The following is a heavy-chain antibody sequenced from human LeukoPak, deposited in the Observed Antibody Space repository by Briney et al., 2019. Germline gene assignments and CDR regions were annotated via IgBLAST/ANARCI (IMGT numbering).Heavy chain of an antibody. D-gene: IGHD6-13*01. CDR1: GFNFCSYA. CDR3: AKYRSAWSFDY. J-gene: IGHJ4*02. V-gene: IGHV3-23*01. Sequence: PGGSPRPSRAASGFNFCSYALTWVRQAPGEGLEGVSAISGNGGSTNYADSVKGRFTISRDNSKNTLYLQVNSLRAEDTAVYYCAKYRSAWSFDYWGQGTLVTVSS. CDR2: ISGNGGST.